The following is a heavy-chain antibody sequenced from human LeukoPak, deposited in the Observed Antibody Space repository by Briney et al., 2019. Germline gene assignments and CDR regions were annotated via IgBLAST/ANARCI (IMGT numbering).Heavy chain of an antibody. CDR2: IRSKANSYAT. V-gene: IGHV3-73*01. CDR1: GFRLSGYA. Sequence: GGSLRLSCIASGFRLSGYAMSWVRQASGKGLECVGRIRSKANSYATAYAASVKGRFTISRDDSKNTAYLQMNSLKTEDTAVYYCTFHPYWGQGTLVTVSS. CDR3: TFHPY. J-gene: IGHJ4*02.